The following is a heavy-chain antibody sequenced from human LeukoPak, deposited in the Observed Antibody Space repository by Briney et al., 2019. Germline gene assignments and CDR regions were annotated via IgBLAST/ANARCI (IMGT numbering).Heavy chain of an antibody. D-gene: IGHD3-16*01. CDR3: ARGGGLDV. CDR2: INHNGNVN. J-gene: IGHJ6*02. Sequence: PGGSLRLSCAASEFTFNNYAMSWVRQAPGKGLEWVASINHNGNVNYYVDSVKGRFTISRDNAKNSLYLQMSNLRAEDTAVYFCARGGGLDVWGQGATVTVSS. CDR1: EFTFNNYA. V-gene: IGHV3-7*03.